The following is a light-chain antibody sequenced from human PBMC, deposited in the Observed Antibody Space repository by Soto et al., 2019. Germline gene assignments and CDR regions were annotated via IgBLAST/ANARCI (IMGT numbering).Light chain of an antibody. V-gene: IGLV1-40*01. CDR3: QSYDSSLSRRV. CDR2: GNS. J-gene: IGLJ2*01. CDR1: NSNIGAGYD. Sequence: QSVLTQPPSVSGAPGQRVTISCTGSNSNIGAGYDVHWYQQLPGTAPKLLIYGNSNRPSGVPDRFSGSKSGTSASLAITGLQAEDEADYYCQSYDSSLSRRVFGGGTKVTVL.